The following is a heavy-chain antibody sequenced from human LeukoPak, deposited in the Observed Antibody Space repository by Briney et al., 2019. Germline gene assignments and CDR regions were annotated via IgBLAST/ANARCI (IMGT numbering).Heavy chain of an antibody. D-gene: IGHD5-18*01. J-gene: IGHJ4*02. Sequence: ASVKVSCKASGYTFTSYDINWVRQAPGQGLEWMGWMNPNSGNTGYAQKFQGRVTMTRNTSASTAYMELSSLRSEDTAVYYCARGAYSYGHVDYWGQGTLVTVSS. CDR2: MNPNSGNT. CDR3: ARGAYSYGHVDY. V-gene: IGHV1-8*01. CDR1: GYTFTSYD.